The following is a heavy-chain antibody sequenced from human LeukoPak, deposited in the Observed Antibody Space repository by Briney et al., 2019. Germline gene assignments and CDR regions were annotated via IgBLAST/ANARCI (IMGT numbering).Heavy chain of an antibody. J-gene: IGHJ5*02. CDR1: RGSISSHY. Sequence: SETLSLTCTVSRGSISSHYWTWMRQPPGKGLEWIGYIYYSGSTNYNPSLKSRVTISVDTSKNQFSLKLSSVTAADTAVYYCARENQLLPPGWFDPWGQGTLVTVSS. V-gene: IGHV4-59*11. CDR3: ARENQLLPPGWFDP. D-gene: IGHD2-2*01. CDR2: IYYSGST.